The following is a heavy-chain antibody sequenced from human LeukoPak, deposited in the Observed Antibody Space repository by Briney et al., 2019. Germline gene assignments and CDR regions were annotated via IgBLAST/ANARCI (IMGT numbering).Heavy chain of an antibody. CDR3: ARELTADGYRSFDY. J-gene: IGHJ4*02. CDR2: ISAYNGNT. CDR1: GYTYTRYG. Sequence: ALVKVSCKASGYTYTRYGISWVRQAPGQGLEWMGWISAYNGNTNYAQKFQGRVTLTTDTSTTTAYMELRSLRSDDTAVYYCARELTADGYRSFDYWGQGTLVTVSS. V-gene: IGHV1-18*01. D-gene: IGHD5-24*01.